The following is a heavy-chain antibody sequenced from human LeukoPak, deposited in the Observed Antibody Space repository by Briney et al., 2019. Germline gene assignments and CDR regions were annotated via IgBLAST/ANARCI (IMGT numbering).Heavy chain of an antibody. J-gene: IGHJ4*02. CDR1: GGSISSSSYY. CDR3: ARPPTHNSGSYYY. D-gene: IGHD1-26*01. Sequence: PSETLSLTCTVSGGSISSSSYYRGWIRQPPGKGLEWIGSIYYSGSTYYNPSLKSRVTISVDTSKNQFSLKLSSVTAADTAVYYCARPPTHNSGSYYYWGQGTLVTVSS. CDR2: IYYSGST. V-gene: IGHV4-39*01.